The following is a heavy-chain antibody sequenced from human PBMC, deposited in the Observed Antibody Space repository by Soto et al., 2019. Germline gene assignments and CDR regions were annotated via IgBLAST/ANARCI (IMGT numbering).Heavy chain of an antibody. D-gene: IGHD4-4*01. CDR2: IDNSGSYI. CDR1: GFIFSDYT. CDR3: VRGDYRDY. J-gene: IGHJ4*02. V-gene: IGHV3-21*01. Sequence: VQLVESGGGLVKPGGSLRLSCEVSGFIFSDYTMNWVRQAPGKGLEWVASIDNSGSYIFYAGPLKGRFTISRDNAKNSLFLQLRGLRADDTAVYFCVRGDYRDYWGQGTLVAVSS.